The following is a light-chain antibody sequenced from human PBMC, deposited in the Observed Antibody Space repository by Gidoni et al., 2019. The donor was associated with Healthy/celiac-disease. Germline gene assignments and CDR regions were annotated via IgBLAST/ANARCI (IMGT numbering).Light chain of an antibody. CDR1: SNNLGSYT. CDR3: STWDYSLSAVV. J-gene: IGLJ2*01. Sequence: QSSLTQEASVSGTVGQKVTLSCTGNSNNLGSYTVGWYQQISHGAPKAVMFGNSPPSGIPDRFSGSKSGTTASLTISGLQPEDEADYYCSTWDYSLSAVVFGGGTKLTVL. V-gene: IGLV1-44*01. CDR2: GNS.